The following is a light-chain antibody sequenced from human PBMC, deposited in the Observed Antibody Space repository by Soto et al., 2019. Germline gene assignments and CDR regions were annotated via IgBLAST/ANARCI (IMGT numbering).Light chain of an antibody. CDR2: EVI. V-gene: IGLV2-14*01. CDR3: SSYAGSNNFLYV. J-gene: IGLJ1*01. CDR1: SSDVGVYNY. Sequence: QSALTQPASVSGSPGQSITISCTATSSDVGVYNYVSWYQQYPGKAPKLMIYEVINRPSGVSNRFSGSKSGNTASLIISGLQAEDEADYYCSSYAGSNNFLYVFGTGTKLTVL.